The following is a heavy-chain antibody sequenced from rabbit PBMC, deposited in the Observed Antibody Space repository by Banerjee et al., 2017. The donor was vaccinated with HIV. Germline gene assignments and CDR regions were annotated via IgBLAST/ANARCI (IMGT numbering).Heavy chain of an antibody. V-gene: IGHV1S40*01. D-gene: IGHD1-1*01. Sequence: QSLEESGGDLVKPGASLTLTCTASGFSFSSNYYMCWVRQAPGKGLEGIACIYTGSSGSTYYASWEKGRFAITRSSSLNTVTLQMTSQTAADTATYFCARNTGSGGSDFNLWGPGTLVTVS. CDR2: IYTGSSGST. J-gene: IGHJ4*01. CDR3: ARNTGSGGSDFNL. CDR1: GFSFSSNYY.